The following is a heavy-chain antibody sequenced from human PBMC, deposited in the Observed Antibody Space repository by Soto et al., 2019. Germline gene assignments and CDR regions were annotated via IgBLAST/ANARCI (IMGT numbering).Heavy chain of an antibody. J-gene: IGHJ5*01. V-gene: IGHV4-31*03. CDR2: IYYSGST. Sequence: PSETLSLTCTVSGGSISSGGYYWSWIRQHPGKGLEWIGYIYYSGSTYYNPSLKSRVTISVDTSKNQFSLKLSSVTAADTAVYYCASVLLDSSGWFDPWGQGTLVTVSS. D-gene: IGHD6-6*01. CDR3: ASVLLDSSGWFDP. CDR1: GGSISSGGYY.